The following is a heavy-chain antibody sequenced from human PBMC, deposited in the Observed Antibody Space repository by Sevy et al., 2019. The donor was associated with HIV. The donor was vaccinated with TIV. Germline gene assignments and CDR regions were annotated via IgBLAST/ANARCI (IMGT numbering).Heavy chain of an antibody. D-gene: IGHD6-13*01. CDR2: LKSDVYGGTV. CDR3: TRWKAAQSIFDY. J-gene: IGHJ4*02. Sequence: GGSLRLSCTASGFTFGDYCMSWVRQAPGKGLEWVAFLKSDVYGGTVDDAASVRGRFAISRDDSKTIAYLQMNDLKTEDTGVYYCTRWKAAQSIFDYWGQGALVTVSS. CDR1: GFTFGDYC. V-gene: IGHV3-49*04.